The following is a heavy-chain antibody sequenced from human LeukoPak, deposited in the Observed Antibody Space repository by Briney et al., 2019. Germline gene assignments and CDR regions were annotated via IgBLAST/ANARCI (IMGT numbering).Heavy chain of an antibody. CDR2: ISWNSGSI. J-gene: IGHJ4*02. CDR1: GFTFDDYA. V-gene: IGHV3-9*01. CDR3: AKGSSSSGWPFFDY. D-gene: IGHD6-19*01. Sequence: GGSLRLSCAASGFTFDDYAMHWVRQAPGKGLEWVSGISWNSGSIGYADSVKGRFTISRDNAKNSLYLQMNSLRAEDTALYYCAKGSSSSGWPFFDYWGQGTLVTVSS.